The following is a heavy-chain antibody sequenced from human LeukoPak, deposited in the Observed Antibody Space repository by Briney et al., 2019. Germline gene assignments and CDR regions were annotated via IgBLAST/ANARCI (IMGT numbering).Heavy chain of an antibody. V-gene: IGHV1-2*02. J-gene: IGHJ6*03. Sequence: ASVKVSCKASGYTFTGYYMHWVRQAPGQGLEWMGWINPNSGGTNYAQKFQGRVTMTRDTSISTAYLELSRLRSDDTAVYYCARGDRLTGYYYYYMDVWGKGTTVTVSS. CDR2: INPNSGGT. CDR3: ARGDRLTGYYYYYMDV. CDR1: GYTFTGYY. D-gene: IGHD3-9*01.